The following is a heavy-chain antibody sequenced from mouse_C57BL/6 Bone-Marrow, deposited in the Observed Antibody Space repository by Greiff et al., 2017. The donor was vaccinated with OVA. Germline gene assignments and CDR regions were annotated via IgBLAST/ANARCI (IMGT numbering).Heavy chain of an antibody. V-gene: IGHV2-2*01. D-gene: IGHD4-1*02. CDR3: AIPTGTGDWYFDV. J-gene: IGHJ1*03. CDR2: IWSGGST. CDR1: GFSLTSYG. Sequence: QVQLKESGPGLVQPSQSLSITCTVSGFSLTSYGVHWVRQSPGKGLEWLGVIWSGGSTDYNAAFISRLSISKDNSKSQVFFKMNSLQADDTAIYYCAIPTGTGDWYFDVWGTGTTVTVSS.